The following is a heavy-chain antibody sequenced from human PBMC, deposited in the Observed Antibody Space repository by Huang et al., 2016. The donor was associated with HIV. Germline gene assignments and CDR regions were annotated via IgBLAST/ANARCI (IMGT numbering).Heavy chain of an antibody. J-gene: IGHJ4*02. Sequence: EVQLVESGGGLVQPGGSLRLSCAASGFTFSSYGMHWVRQAPGKGLVWVSLINSDGRSTSYADSVKGRFTISRDNAKNTLYLQMNSLRAEDTAVYYCARDSQQWLVEDYWGQGTLVTVSS. D-gene: IGHD6-19*01. CDR2: INSDGRST. V-gene: IGHV3-74*01. CDR1: GFTFSSYG. CDR3: ARDSQQWLVEDY.